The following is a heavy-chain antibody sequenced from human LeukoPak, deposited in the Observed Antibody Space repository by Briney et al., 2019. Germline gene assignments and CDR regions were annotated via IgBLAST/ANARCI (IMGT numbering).Heavy chain of an antibody. Sequence: SETLSLTCAVSDGSLSGSYWTWIRQTPGKGLEWIGDINYSGITNYDPSLTSRVTISVDTSTNQFSLRLPSVTAADTALYYCARQKPSTFRQYGRGRPFDSWGQGTLVTVSS. J-gene: IGHJ4*02. D-gene: IGHD3-16*01. CDR3: ARQKPSTFRQYGRGRPFDS. CDR1: DGSLSGSY. V-gene: IGHV4-34*01. CDR2: INYSGIT.